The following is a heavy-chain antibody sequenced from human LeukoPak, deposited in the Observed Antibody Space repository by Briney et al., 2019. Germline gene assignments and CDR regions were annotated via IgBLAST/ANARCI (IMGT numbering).Heavy chain of an antibody. J-gene: IGHJ4*02. V-gene: IGHV5-51*01. CDR1: GYSFTTYW. CDR3: ARVSAVAGQGCDY. CDR2: IYPGDSDT. Sequence: KVSCKGSGYSFTTYWIGWVRQMPGEGLEWMGIIYPGDSDTRCSPSFQGQVTISVDKSISTANLQWSSLKASDTAMYYCARVSAVAGQGCDYWGQGTLVTVSS. D-gene: IGHD6-19*01.